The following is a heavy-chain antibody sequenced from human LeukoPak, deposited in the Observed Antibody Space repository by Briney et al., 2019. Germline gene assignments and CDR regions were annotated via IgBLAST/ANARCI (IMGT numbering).Heavy chain of an antibody. CDR2: INHSGST. Sequence: SETLSLTCAVYGGSFSGYYWSWIRQPPGKGLERIGEINHSGSTNYNPSLKSRVTISVDTSKNQFSLKLSSVTAADTAVYYCARGNVGGGYYYYFDYWGQGTLVTVSS. CDR3: ARGNVGGGYYYYFDY. V-gene: IGHV4-34*01. J-gene: IGHJ4*02. CDR1: GGSFSGYY. D-gene: IGHD3-3*01.